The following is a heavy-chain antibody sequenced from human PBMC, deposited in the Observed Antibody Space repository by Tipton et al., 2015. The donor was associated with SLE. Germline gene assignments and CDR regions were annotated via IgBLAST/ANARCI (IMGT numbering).Heavy chain of an antibody. Sequence: TLSLTCTVSGDSLSSGSYYWSWIRQAAGKGLEWIGRIYVDGSANYNPSLKSRVTISIDTSKNQFSLRLSSVTAADTAVYFCAGPYGDYGYFHHWGQGTLVTVSS. V-gene: IGHV4-61*02. CDR1: GDSLSSGSYY. D-gene: IGHD4-17*01. CDR3: AGPYGDYGYFHH. CDR2: IYVDGSA. J-gene: IGHJ1*01.